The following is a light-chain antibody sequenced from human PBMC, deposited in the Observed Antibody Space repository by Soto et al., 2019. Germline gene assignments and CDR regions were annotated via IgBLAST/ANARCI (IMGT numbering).Light chain of an antibody. CDR1: QSVTSN. V-gene: IGKV3-15*01. CDR2: GAS. CDR3: QQYNNWLPYT. J-gene: IGKJ2*01. Sequence: EIVMTQSPATLSVSPGERATLSCRASQSVTSNLAWYQQKPGQAPRLLTYGASTRATGIPARFSGSGSGTEFTLTISSLQSEEFAVYYCQQYNNWLPYTFGQGTKLEIK.